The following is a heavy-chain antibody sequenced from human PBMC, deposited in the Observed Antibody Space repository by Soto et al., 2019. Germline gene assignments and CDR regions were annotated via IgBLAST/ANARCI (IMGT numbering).Heavy chain of an antibody. V-gene: IGHV5-10-1*01. Sequence: GESLKISCKGSGYIFTTYWISWVRQMPGKGLEWMGRIDPSDSYTNYSPSFEGHVTISVDKSINTAYLQWSSLKASDTALYYCARLKGGSGNYWYYYYDMDVWGQGTTVTVSS. CDR2: IDPSDSYT. J-gene: IGHJ6*02. D-gene: IGHD3-10*01. CDR1: GYIFTTYW. CDR3: ARLKGGSGNYWYYYYDMDV.